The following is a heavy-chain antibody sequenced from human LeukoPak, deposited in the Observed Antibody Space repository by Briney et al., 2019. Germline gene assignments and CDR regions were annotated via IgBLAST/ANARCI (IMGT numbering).Heavy chain of an antibody. Sequence: SETLSLTCTVSGGSISSYYWSWIRQPPGKGLEWIGDIYYSGSSNYNPSLKSRVTMSVDTSKNQFSLILNSVTAADAAVYYCARDGREATGGKDWYFDLWSRGTLVTVSS. CDR3: ARDGREATGGKDWYFDL. CDR2: IYYSGSS. D-gene: IGHD1-26*01. J-gene: IGHJ2*01. CDR1: GGSISSYY. V-gene: IGHV4-59*01.